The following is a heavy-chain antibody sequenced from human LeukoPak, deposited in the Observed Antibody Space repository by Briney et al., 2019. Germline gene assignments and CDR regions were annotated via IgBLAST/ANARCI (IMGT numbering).Heavy chain of an antibody. D-gene: IGHD6-19*01. CDR1: GGSISSYY. Sequence: SETLSLTCTVSGGSISSYYWSWIRQPPGKGLEWIGYIYYSGSTNYNPSLKSRVTISVDSSKNQFSLKLSSVTAADTAVYYCARDAYSSGFFFDYWGQGTLVTVSS. CDR3: ARDAYSSGFFFDY. V-gene: IGHV4-59*01. CDR2: IYYSGST. J-gene: IGHJ4*02.